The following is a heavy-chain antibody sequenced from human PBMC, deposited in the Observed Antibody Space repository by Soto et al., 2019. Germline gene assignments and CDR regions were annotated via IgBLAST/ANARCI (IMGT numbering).Heavy chain of an antibody. CDR2: ISGSGDST. J-gene: IGHJ4*02. CDR3: ARRGPGTYFDY. D-gene: IGHD6-13*01. V-gene: IGHV3-23*01. Sequence: GGSLRLSCAASGFTFSSYAMNWVRQAPGKGLEWVSVISGSGDSTYYADSVKGRFIISRDNSKNTLYPQMNSLRAEDTAVYYCARRGPGTYFDYWGQGTLVTVSS. CDR1: GFTFSSYA.